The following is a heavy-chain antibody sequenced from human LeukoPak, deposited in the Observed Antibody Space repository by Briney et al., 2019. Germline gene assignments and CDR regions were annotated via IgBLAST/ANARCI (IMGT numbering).Heavy chain of an antibody. CDR3: AREGYDYVWGSYRYPDY. J-gene: IGHJ4*02. D-gene: IGHD3-16*02. V-gene: IGHV1-3*03. Sequence: ASVKVSCKASGYTFTSYAMHWVRQAPGQRLEWMGWINAGNGNTKYSQEFQGRVTITRDTSASTAYMELSSLRSEDMAVYYCAREGYDYVWGSYRYPDYWGQGTLVTVSS. CDR1: GYTFTSYA. CDR2: INAGNGNT.